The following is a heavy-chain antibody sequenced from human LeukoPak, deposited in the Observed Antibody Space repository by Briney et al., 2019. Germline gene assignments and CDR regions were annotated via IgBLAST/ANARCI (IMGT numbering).Heavy chain of an antibody. D-gene: IGHD4-23*01. CDR3: AKDAGSCVGGFCFYFDS. V-gene: IGHV3-33*03. Sequence: GGSLRLSCAASKFTFSHFGMHWVRQAPGKGLEWVAVIWHDGSSQYYADSVKGRFTVSRDNSQKMLYLQLNSLRAEDTAIYYCAKDAGSCVGGFCFYFDSWGQGALATVSS. CDR1: KFTFSHFG. J-gene: IGHJ4*02. CDR2: IWHDGSSQ.